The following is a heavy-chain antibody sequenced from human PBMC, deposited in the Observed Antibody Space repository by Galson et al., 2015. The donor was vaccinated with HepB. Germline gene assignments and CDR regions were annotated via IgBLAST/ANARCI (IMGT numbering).Heavy chain of an antibody. V-gene: IGHV3-30*18. CDR3: AKDRDATNSGIFDY. CDR2: ISYDVSNK. CDR1: GFIFSNYG. Sequence: SLRLSCAASGFIFSNYGMHWVRQAPGKGLEWVVFISYDVSNKNYADSVSGRFIISRDNSKNTLYLQMNSLRADDTAVYYCAKDRDATNSGIFDYWGQGDLVTVSS. J-gene: IGHJ4*02. D-gene: IGHD1-26*01.